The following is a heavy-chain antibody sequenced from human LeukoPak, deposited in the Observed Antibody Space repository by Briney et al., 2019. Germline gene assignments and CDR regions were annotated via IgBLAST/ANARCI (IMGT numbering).Heavy chain of an antibody. CDR1: GFTFSSYA. J-gene: IGHJ4*02. CDR2: ISGSGGST. CDR3: AIGSGSYYTPVPFDY. Sequence: GGSLRLSCAASGFTFSSYAMSWVRQAPGKGLEWVSAISGSGGSTYYADSVKGRFTISRDNSKNTLYLQMNSLRAEDTAVYYCAIGSGSYYTPVPFDYWGQGTLVTVSS. V-gene: IGHV3-23*01. D-gene: IGHD3-10*01.